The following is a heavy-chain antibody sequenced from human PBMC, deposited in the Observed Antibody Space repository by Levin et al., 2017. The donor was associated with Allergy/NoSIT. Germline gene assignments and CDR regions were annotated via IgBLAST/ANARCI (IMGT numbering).Heavy chain of an antibody. J-gene: IGHJ2*01. D-gene: IGHD2-15*01. V-gene: IGHV3-20*01. CDR3: ARDSELGDCSGGSCYRNWYFDL. CDR1: GFTFDDYG. Sequence: LSLTCAASGFTFDDYGMSWVRPAPGKGLEWVSGINWNGGSTGYADSVKGRFTISRDNAKNSLYLQMNSLRAEDTALYHCARDSELGDCSGGSCYRNWYFDLWGRGTLVTVSA. CDR2: INWNGGST.